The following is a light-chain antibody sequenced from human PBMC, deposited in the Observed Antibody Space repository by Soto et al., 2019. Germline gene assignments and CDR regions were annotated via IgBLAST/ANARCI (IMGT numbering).Light chain of an antibody. V-gene: IGLV1-51*02. CDR1: SSNIGNNY. CDR2: ENN. Sequence: QSVLTQPPSVSAAPGQKVTISCSGSSSNIGNNYVSWYQQLPGTAPKLLISENNQRPSGILDRFSGSKSGTSATLDITGLQTGDEADYYCGTWDSSLSAGVFGGGTKLTVL. J-gene: IGLJ3*02. CDR3: GTWDSSLSAGV.